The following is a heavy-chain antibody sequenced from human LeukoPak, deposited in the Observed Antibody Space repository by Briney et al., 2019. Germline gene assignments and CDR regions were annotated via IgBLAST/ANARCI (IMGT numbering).Heavy chain of an antibody. CDR3: ARVGSGVNLYYFDY. CDR2: FYPSGST. CDR1: GDSISGSNYF. Sequence: AETLSLTCTVSGDSISGSNYFWGWIRQPPGKGLEWIGNFYPSGSTYYNPSLKSRVTIAEDTSKNQFSLRLSSVTAADTAVYYCARVGSGVNLYYFDYWGQGTLVTVSS. V-gene: IGHV4-39*07. D-gene: IGHD4-23*01. J-gene: IGHJ4*02.